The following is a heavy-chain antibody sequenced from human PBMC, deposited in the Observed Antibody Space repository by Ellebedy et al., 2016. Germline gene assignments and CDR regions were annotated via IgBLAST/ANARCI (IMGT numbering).Heavy chain of an antibody. CDR3: ARVLGNYDSSGYFDS. Sequence: GGSLRLSXAASGFTFSNYAMHWVRQAPGKTLEYVSAISRDGSETYYASSVVGRFIISRDNAENTLYLQMGSLRADDMAMYYCARVLGNYDSSGYFDSWGQGTLVTVSS. CDR1: GFTFSNYA. V-gene: IGHV3-64*01. CDR2: ISRDGSET. D-gene: IGHD3-22*01. J-gene: IGHJ4*02.